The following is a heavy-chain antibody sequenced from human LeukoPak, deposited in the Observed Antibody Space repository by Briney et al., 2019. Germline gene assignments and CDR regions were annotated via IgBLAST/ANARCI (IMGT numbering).Heavy chain of an antibody. J-gene: IGHJ6*03. D-gene: IGHD3-22*01. Sequence: QSGGSLRPSCAASGFTFSSYSMNWVRQAPGKGLEWVSYISSSSSTIYYADSVKGRFTISRDNAKNSLYLQMNSLRAEDTAVYYCARSPHSSGSAGYYYYYYMDVWGKGTTVTVSS. CDR1: GFTFSSYS. CDR3: ARSPHSSGSAGYYYYYYMDV. V-gene: IGHV3-48*04. CDR2: ISSSSSTI.